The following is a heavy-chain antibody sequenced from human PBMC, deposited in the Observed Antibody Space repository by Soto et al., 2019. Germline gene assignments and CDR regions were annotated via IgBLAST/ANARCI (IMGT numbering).Heavy chain of an antibody. J-gene: IGHJ3*01. CDR1: GFTFTSYG. Sequence: PGGSLRLSCAASGFTFTSYGMHWVRQAPGKGLEWVAHISYDGRDRYYTDSMKGRFTISRDNSKNTLYLQIDSLRGEDTALYYCAKDTYGSAIDVWGQGTRVTVSS. CDR2: ISYDGRDR. CDR3: AKDTYGSAIDV. V-gene: IGHV3-30*18. D-gene: IGHD3-10*01.